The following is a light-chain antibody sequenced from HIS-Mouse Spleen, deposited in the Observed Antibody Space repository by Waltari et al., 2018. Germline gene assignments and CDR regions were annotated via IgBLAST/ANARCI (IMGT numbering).Light chain of an antibody. J-gene: IGLJ2*01. CDR1: ALPKKY. CDR3: YSTDSSGNHRV. Sequence: SYELTQPPSVSVSPGQTARITCSGDALPKKYAYWYQQKSGQAPVRVIYDDSKRPSGIPERFCGSSSGTMATLTISGAQVEDEADYYCYSTDSSGNHRVFGGGTKLTVL. CDR2: DDS. V-gene: IGLV3-10*01.